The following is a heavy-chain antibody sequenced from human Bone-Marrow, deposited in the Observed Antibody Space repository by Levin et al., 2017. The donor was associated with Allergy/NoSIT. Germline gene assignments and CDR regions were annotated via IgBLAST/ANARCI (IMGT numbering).Heavy chain of an antibody. CDR3: IRGGYGMVVDY. J-gene: IGHJ4*02. D-gene: IGHD3-10*01. CDR2: IRKKAHGGTA. CDR1: GFTFGDYT. V-gene: IGHV3-49*03. Sequence: GGSLRLSCTASGFTFGDYTMTWFRQAPGKGLEWVGFIRKKAHGGTADYAASAEGRFTISRDDSKRIAYLQMNSLKTEDTAVYYCIRGGYGMVVDYWGQGTLVTVSS.